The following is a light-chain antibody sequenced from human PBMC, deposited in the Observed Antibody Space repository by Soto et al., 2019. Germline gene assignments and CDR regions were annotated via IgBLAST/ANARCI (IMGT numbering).Light chain of an antibody. Sequence: EIVMTQSPAALSVAQGERATLSSRASQSVSSNLAWYQQKPGQAPRLLIYGASSRATGIPDRFSGSGSGTDFTLTISRLEPEDFAVYYCQQYGSSITFGQGTRLEIK. CDR3: QQYGSSIT. V-gene: IGKV3-20*01. CDR2: GAS. J-gene: IGKJ5*01. CDR1: QSVSSN.